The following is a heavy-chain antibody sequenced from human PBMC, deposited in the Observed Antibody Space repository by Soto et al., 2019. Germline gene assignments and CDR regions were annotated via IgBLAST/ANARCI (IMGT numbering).Heavy chain of an antibody. J-gene: IGHJ5*02. CDR2: INPNGGST. D-gene: IGHD2-21*01. V-gene: IGHV1-46*01. CDR3: ARVLTSGDS. Sequence: QVQLVQSGAEVKNPGASVKVSCKASGYTFTSFYIHWVRQAPGQGREWLSIINPNGGSTNYAQNRQGRVTLTRDTSTNTVYMELSSLRSEYTAVYYCARVLTSGDSCGQGTLVTVSS. CDR1: GYTFTSFY.